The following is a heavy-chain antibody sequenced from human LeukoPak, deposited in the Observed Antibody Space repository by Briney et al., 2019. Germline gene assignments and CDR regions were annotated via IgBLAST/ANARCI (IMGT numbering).Heavy chain of an antibody. J-gene: IGHJ6*02. Sequence: GASVQVSCKTSGGTFSTSAITWVRQAPGQGLEWMGRIIPVLNITTYAQRFQGRVTITADTSTSTVYMELSSLRSEETAVYYCARDQGLTAPPPSGLDVWGQRTTVIVSS. CDR2: IIPVLNIT. V-gene: IGHV1-69*04. CDR1: GGTFSTSA. D-gene: IGHD5-18*01. CDR3: ARDQGLTAPPPSGLDV.